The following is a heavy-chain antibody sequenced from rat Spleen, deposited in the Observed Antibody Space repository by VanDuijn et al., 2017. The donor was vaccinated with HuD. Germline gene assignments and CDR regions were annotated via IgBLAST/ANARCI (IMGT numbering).Heavy chain of an antibody. CDR1: GFSLTSYH. J-gene: IGHJ2*01. D-gene: IGHD1-4*01. V-gene: IGHV2-27*01. CDR3: ARSTLPGYPDY. CDR2: IQSGGST. Sequence: QVQLKESEPDLVQPSQTLSLTCTVSGFSLTSYHVHWVRQPPGRGLEWMGRIQSGGSTDYNSALKSRLSINRDTSKSQVFLKMNSLQTEDTAMYFCARSTLPGYPDYWGQGVMVTVSS.